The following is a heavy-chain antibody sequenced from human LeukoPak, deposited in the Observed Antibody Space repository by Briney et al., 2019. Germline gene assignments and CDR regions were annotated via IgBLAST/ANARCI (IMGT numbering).Heavy chain of an antibody. J-gene: IGHJ4*02. V-gene: IGHV3-23*01. CDR2: ISGSGDST. CDR3: TKWTGFGDD. D-gene: IGHD3-10*01. CDR1: GFTFSSNS. Sequence: GGSLRLSCAASGFTFSSNSMTWVRQTPGKGLEWVSGISGSGDSTFYADSVRGRFTISRDNSRNTLYLQMSSLRPEDTAVYYCTKWTGFGDDWGQGTLVTVSS.